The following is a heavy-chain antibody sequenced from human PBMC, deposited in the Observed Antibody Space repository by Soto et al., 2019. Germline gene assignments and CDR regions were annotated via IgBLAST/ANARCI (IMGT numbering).Heavy chain of an antibody. CDR2: IYYSGKT. CDR1: GGSISSSTYY. Sequence: QLQLQESGPGLVKPSETLSLTCTVSGGSISSSTYYWGWIRQAPGKGLEWIGSIYYSGKTYYNPSLKNRVTISVDTSKNQFSLNLSSVAAADTAVYYCARHGYPSGTFDPWGQGTLVTVSS. D-gene: IGHD3-10*01. V-gene: IGHV4-39*01. CDR3: ARHGYPSGTFDP. J-gene: IGHJ5*02.